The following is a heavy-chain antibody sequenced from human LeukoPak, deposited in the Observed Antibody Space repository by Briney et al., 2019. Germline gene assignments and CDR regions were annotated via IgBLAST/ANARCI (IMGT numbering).Heavy chain of an antibody. J-gene: IGHJ4*02. Sequence: PGVSLRLSCAASGFTFSSYAMSWVRQAPGKGLEWVSAISGSGGSTYYADSVKGRFTISRDNSKNTLYLQMNSLGAEDTAVYYCAKALIDGSGSYYSPLDYWGQGTLVTVSS. D-gene: IGHD3-10*01. CDR2: ISGSGGST. V-gene: IGHV3-23*01. CDR3: AKALIDGSGSYYSPLDY. CDR1: GFTFSSYA.